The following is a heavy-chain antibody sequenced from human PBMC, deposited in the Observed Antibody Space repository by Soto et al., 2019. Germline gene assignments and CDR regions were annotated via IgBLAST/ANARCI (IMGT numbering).Heavy chain of an antibody. Sequence: QVQLVESGGGVVQPGRSLRLSCAASGFTFSSYGMHWVRQAPGKGLEWVAVISYDGSNKYYADSVKGRFTISRDNSKNPLNLEMNSLRAEDRAVYYCATNGNGAVFDWGQGTLVTVSS. CDR3: ATNGNGAVFD. CDR2: ISYDGSNK. J-gene: IGHJ4*02. D-gene: IGHD1-1*01. CDR1: GFTFSSYG. V-gene: IGHV3-30*03.